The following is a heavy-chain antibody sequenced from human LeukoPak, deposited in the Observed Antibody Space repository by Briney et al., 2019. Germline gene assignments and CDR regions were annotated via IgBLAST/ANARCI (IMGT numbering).Heavy chain of an antibody. CDR2: ISGSGGST. CDR1: GYTFTSYG. D-gene: IGHD3-22*01. V-gene: IGHV3-23*01. CDR3: AKAGPASSDYLNWFDP. J-gene: IGHJ5*02. Sequence: ASVKVSCKASGYTFTSYGISWVRQAPGKGLEWVSVISGSGGSTYYADSVKGRFTISRDNSKNTLYLQMNSLRVEDTAVYYCAKAGPASSDYLNWFDPWGQGTLVTVSS.